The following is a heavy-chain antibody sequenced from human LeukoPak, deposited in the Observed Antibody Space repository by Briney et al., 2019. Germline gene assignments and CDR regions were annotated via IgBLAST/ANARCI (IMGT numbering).Heavy chain of an antibody. CDR2: LYSGWTT. CDR3: ARGGLTIFGVTQLGWFDP. CDR1: GFTVSRNY. J-gene: IGHJ5*02. Sequence: GGSLGLSCAGFGFTVSRNYVIWVGQAAGEGLGGVSVLYSGWTTHYADSVKGRFTTSRDNSKTTVSLQVSSLSVEDTAVYFCARGGLTIFGVTQLGWFDPWGQGTLVTVSS. D-gene: IGHD3-3*01. V-gene: IGHV3-66*01.